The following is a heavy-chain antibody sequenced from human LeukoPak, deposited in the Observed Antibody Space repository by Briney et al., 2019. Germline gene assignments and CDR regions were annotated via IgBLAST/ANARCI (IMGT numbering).Heavy chain of an antibody. CDR1: GFTFSSYE. CDR3: TTDGYCSGGSCYSVDY. D-gene: IGHD2-15*01. J-gene: IGHJ4*02. Sequence: GGSLRLSCAASGFTFSSYEMNWVRQAPGKGLEWVSYISSSGSTIYYADSVKGRFTISRDNAKNSLYLQMNSLKTEDTAVYYCTTDGYCSGGSCYSVDYWGQGTLVTVSS. V-gene: IGHV3-48*03. CDR2: ISSSGSTI.